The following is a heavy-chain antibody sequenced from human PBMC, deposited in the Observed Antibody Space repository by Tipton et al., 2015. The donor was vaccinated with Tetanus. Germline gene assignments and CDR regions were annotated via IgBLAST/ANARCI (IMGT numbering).Heavy chain of an antibody. CDR3: ASGSSLDY. Sequence: SLRLSCAVSGFTFSTYWMAWVRQAPGKGLEWVSSISSTTRYTDYADSVKGRFTISRDNAKNSVYLQMNSLRVEDTALYYCASGSSLDYWGQGTQVTFSS. D-gene: IGHD3-10*01. CDR2: ISSTTRYT. J-gene: IGHJ4*02. V-gene: IGHV3-21*06. CDR1: GFTFSTYW.